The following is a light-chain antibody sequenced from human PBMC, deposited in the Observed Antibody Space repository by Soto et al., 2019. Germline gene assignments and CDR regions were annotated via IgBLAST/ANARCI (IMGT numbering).Light chain of an antibody. CDR1: QSVSGSY. CDR3: QQYGNSPPT. J-gene: IGKJ1*01. Sequence: EIVLTQSPGTLSLSPGEGATLSCRASQSVSGSYLAWYQQKPGQAPRLLIYGASNRATGIPDRFSGSGSGTDFTLTISRLEPDDFAVYCCQQYGNSPPTFGQGTKVEIK. V-gene: IGKV3-20*01. CDR2: GAS.